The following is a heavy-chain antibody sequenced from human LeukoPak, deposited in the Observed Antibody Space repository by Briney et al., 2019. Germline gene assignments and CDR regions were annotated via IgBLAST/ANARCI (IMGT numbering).Heavy chain of an antibody. Sequence: PSGTLSLTCTVSGGSISSSNYYWGWIRQPPGKGREWIGNIYYSGSTYYNPSLKSRVTISVDTSKSQFSLKLTSVTAADTAVYYCARNRGYSSGWSPFDYWGQGTLVTVSS. CDR1: GGSISSSNYY. D-gene: IGHD6-19*01. V-gene: IGHV4-39*01. CDR3: ARNRGYSSGWSPFDY. J-gene: IGHJ4*02. CDR2: IYYSGST.